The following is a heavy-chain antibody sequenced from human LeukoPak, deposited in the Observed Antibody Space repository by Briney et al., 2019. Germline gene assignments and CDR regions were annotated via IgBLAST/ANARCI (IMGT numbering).Heavy chain of an antibody. J-gene: IGHJ5*02. CDR1: GFTSSSYA. CDR2: ISYDGSNK. Sequence: GGSLRLSCAASGFTSSSYAMHWVRQAPGKGLEWVAVISYDGSNKYYADSVKGRFTISRDNSKNTLYLQMNSLRAEDTAVYYCARDALHYYDSSGYYYHHNWFDPWGQGTLVTVSS. D-gene: IGHD3-22*01. CDR3: ARDALHYYDSSGYYYHHNWFDP. V-gene: IGHV3-30-3*01.